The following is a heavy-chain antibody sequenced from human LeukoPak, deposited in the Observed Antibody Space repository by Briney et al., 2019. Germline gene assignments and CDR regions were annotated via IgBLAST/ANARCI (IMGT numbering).Heavy chain of an antibody. Sequence: GGSLRLSCAASGFTFSSSAMSWVRQAPGKGLEWVSSISGSGDNTYYADSVKGRFTISRDNSKNTLYLQMNSLRVEDTAVYHCAKSYESSGYYYMDVWGKGTTVTVSS. CDR1: GFTFSSSA. CDR2: ISGSGDNT. CDR3: AKSYESSGYYYMDV. D-gene: IGHD3-22*01. V-gene: IGHV3-23*01. J-gene: IGHJ6*03.